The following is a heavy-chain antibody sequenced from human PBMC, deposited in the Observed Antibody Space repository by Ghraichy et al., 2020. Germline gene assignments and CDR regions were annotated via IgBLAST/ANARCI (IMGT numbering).Heavy chain of an antibody. CDR1: GGSFSGYY. D-gene: IGHD3-3*01. CDR3: ARKLRFWGAGDFDL. J-gene: IGHJ2*01. Sequence: SETLSLTCAVYGGSFSGYYWSWIRQPPGKGLEWIGEINHSGSTNYNPSLKSRVTISVDTSKNQFSLKLSSVTAADTAVYYCARKLRFWGAGDFDLWGRGTLVTVSS. V-gene: IGHV4-34*01. CDR2: INHSGST.